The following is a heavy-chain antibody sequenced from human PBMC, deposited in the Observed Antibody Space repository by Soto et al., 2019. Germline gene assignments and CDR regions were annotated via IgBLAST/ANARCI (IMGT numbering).Heavy chain of an antibody. CDR1: GGSISSSNW. CDR3: ARDPGPSIVGGKWFDP. D-gene: IGHD1-26*01. Sequence: QVQLQESGPGLVKPSGTLSLTCAVSGGSISSSNWWSWVRQPPGKGLEWIGEIYHSGSTNYNPSLTSRVTISVDKSKNQFSLKLSSVTAADTAVYYCARDPGPSIVGGKWFDPWGQGTLVTVSS. J-gene: IGHJ5*02. CDR2: IYHSGST. V-gene: IGHV4-4*02.